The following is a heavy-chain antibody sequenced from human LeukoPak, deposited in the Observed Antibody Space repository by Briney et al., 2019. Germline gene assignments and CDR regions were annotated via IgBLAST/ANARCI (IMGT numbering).Heavy chain of an antibody. J-gene: IGHJ4*02. CDR3: AVTATPGHYFDY. V-gene: IGHV4-59*04. Sequence: SETLSLTCTVSGGSISPYYWSWIRQTPGKGLEWIGYILYSGTTYYNPSLKSRVTISVDTSKNQFSLKLSSLTAADTAVYYCAVTATPGHYFDYWGQGSLVTVSS. D-gene: IGHD2-15*01. CDR2: ILYSGTT. CDR1: GGSISPYY.